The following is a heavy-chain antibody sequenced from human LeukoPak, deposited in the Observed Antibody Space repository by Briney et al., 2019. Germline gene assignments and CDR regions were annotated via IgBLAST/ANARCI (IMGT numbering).Heavy chain of an antibody. D-gene: IGHD6-19*01. CDR3: ARGDRTSGWTY. CDR2: INDVVFNT. Sequence: GGSLRLSCAASGFTFSNYVLSWVRQAPGKGLEWVSSINDVVFNTHYADSVKGRFTISRDNSKNIPYLQMNTLRAEDTALYYCARGDRTSGWTYWGQGTLVTVSS. V-gene: IGHV3-23*01. J-gene: IGHJ4*02. CDR1: GFTFSNYV.